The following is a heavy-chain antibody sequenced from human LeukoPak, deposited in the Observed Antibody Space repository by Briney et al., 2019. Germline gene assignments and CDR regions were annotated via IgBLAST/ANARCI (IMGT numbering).Heavy chain of an antibody. D-gene: IGHD6-19*01. CDR2: IYYSGST. J-gene: IGHJ6*02. CDR3: ARTIAVAGPYYYYYDMDV. V-gene: IGHV4-59*08. CDR1: GGSISSYY. Sequence: SETLSLTCTVSGGSISSYYWSWIRQPPGKGLEWIGYIYYSGSTIYNPSLKSRVTISVDTSKNQFSLKLSSVTAADTAMYYCARTIAVAGPYYYYYDMDVWGQGTTVTVSS.